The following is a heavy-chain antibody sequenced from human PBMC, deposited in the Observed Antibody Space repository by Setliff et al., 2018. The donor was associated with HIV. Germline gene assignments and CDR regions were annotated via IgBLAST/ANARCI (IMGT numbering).Heavy chain of an antibody. CDR2: IYPGDSDA. CDR3: ARQRVVATTKLDAFDI. CDR1: RYSFASYW. D-gene: IGHD2-15*01. J-gene: IGHJ3*02. V-gene: IGHV5-51*01. Sequence: GESLKISCKGSRYSFASYWIGWVRQMPGKGLEWMGVIYPGDSDARYSPSFQGQITFSADKSVTTAYLQWSSLKASETAMYYCARQRVVATTKLDAFDIWGQGTMVTVSS.